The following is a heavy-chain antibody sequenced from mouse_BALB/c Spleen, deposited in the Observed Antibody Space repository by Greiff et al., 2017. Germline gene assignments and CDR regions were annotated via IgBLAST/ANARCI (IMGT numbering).Heavy chain of an antibody. CDR3: ARCYYDYDGVMDY. D-gene: IGHD2-4*01. V-gene: IGHV14-3*02. Sequence: EVQLQQSGAELVKPGASVKLSCTASGFNIKDTYMHWVKQRPEQGLEWIGRIDPANGNTKYDPKFQGKATITADTSSNTAYLQLSSLTSEDTAVYYCARCYYDYDGVMDYWGQGTSVTVSS. CDR1: GFNIKDTY. CDR2: IDPANGNT. J-gene: IGHJ4*01.